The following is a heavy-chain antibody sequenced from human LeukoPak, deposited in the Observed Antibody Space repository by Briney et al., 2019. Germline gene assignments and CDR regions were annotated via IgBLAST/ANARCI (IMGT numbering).Heavy chain of an antibody. Sequence: PGGSLRLSCSASGFTFSSYAMHWVRQAPGKGLKYVSAISSNGGSTYYADSVKGRFTISRDNSKNTLYLQMSSLRAEDTAVYYCVKDPYTMATYYFDYWGQGTLVTVSS. J-gene: IGHJ4*02. D-gene: IGHD3-10*01. CDR2: ISSNGGST. CDR1: GFTFSSYA. CDR3: VKDPYTMATYYFDY. V-gene: IGHV3-64D*06.